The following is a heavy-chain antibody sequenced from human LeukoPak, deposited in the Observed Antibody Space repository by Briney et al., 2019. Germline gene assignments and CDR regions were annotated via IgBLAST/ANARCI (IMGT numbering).Heavy chain of an antibody. D-gene: IGHD6-19*01. Sequence: PGGSLRLSCAASGFTFSSYAMHWVRQAPGKGLEWVAVISYDGSNKYYADSVKGRFTISRDNSKNTLYLQMNSLRAEDTAVYYCAKGIAVAGWGQGTLVTVSS. CDR1: GFTFSSYA. V-gene: IGHV3-30*04. CDR2: ISYDGSNK. J-gene: IGHJ4*02. CDR3: AKGIAVAG.